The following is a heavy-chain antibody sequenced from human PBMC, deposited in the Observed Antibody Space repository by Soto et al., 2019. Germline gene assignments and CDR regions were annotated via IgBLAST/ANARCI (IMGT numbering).Heavy chain of an antibody. J-gene: IGHJ2*01. D-gene: IGHD1-26*01. CDR2: IYNSGRT. Sequence: SETLSLTCTVSGGSMSRGDYYWSWIRQPPGKGLEWIGYIYNSGRTYHNPSLKSRVTMSVDTSKTQFSLNLSSVSAADTAVYYCAAFLGAYWYFDLWGRGTLVTVSS. V-gene: IGHV4-30-4*01. CDR3: AAFLGAYWYFDL. CDR1: GGSMSRGDYY.